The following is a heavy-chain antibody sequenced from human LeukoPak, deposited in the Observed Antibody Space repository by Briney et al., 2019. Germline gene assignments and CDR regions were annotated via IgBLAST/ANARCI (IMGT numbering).Heavy chain of an antibody. D-gene: IGHD2-15*01. CDR1: GFTFSTYT. Sequence: GGSLRLSCAASGFTFSTYTMNRVRQAPGKGLEWVSSVSSSSSYIHYADSVKGRFTISRDNAKNSLYLQMNSLRAEDTAVYYCARAWGGPSCSGGNCYSGLDYWGQGTLVTVSS. J-gene: IGHJ4*02. V-gene: IGHV3-21*01. CDR2: VSSSSSYI. CDR3: ARAWGGPSCSGGNCYSGLDY.